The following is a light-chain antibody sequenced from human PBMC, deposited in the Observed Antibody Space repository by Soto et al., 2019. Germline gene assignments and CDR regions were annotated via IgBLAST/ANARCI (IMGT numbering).Light chain of an antibody. CDR3: SSYSAYTTLWV. CDR2: EVT. V-gene: IGLV2-14*01. J-gene: IGLJ3*02. CDR1: SGDIGGYNY. Sequence: QSALTQPASVSGSPGQSITISCTGTSGDIGGYNYVSWYQQHPGKAPKLLISEVTNRPSGVSNRFSGSKSGNTASLTISGLQAEDEADYYCSSYSAYTTLWVFGGGTKLTVL.